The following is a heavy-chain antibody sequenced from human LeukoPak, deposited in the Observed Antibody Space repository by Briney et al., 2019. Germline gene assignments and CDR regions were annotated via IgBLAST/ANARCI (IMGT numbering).Heavy chain of an antibody. CDR3: ARVSSVSRGPPIYMDV. J-gene: IGHJ6*03. V-gene: IGHV3-7*01. CDR2: IKQDGSEK. D-gene: IGHD2-2*01. CDR1: GFTFSSYW. Sequence: GGSLRLSCAASGFTFSSYWMSWVRQAPGKGLEWVANIKQDGSEKYYVDSVKGRFTISRDNAKNSLYLQMNSLRAEDTAVYYCARVSSVSRGPPIYMDVWGEGTTVTVSS.